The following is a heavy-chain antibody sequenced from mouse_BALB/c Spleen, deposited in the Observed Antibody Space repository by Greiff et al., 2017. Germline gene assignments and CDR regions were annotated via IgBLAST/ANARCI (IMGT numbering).Heavy chain of an antibody. D-gene: IGHD2-1*01. Sequence: EVNVVESGGGLVQPGGSRKLSCAASGFTFSSFGMHWVRQAPEKGLEWVAYISSGSSTIYYADTVKGRFTISRDNPKNTLFLQMTSLRSEDTAMYYCARYGNLYAMDYWGQGTSVTVSS. V-gene: IGHV5-17*02. CDR1: GFTFSSFG. J-gene: IGHJ4*01. CDR2: ISSGSSTI. CDR3: ARYGNLYAMDY.